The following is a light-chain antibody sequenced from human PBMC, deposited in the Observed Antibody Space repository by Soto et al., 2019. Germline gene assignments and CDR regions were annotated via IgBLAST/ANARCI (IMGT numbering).Light chain of an antibody. Sequence: QSVLTQPASVSGSPGQSITISCTGTSSDVGSYNVVSWYQQHPGKAPKLLIYEVSKRPSGVSDRFSGSKSGNTASLTISGLQAEDEADYHCCSYAGSSSAYVFGPGTKVTVL. CDR1: SSDVGSYNV. J-gene: IGLJ1*01. CDR2: EVS. CDR3: CSYAGSSSAYV. V-gene: IGLV2-23*02.